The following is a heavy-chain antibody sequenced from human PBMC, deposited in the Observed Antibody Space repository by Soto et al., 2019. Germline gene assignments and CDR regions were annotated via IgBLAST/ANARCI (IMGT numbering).Heavy chain of an antibody. CDR2: ISGYNGNT. CDR1: GYSFTTYG. CDR3: AREGPAACYYCGMDV. V-gene: IGHV1-18*01. J-gene: IGHJ6*02. Sequence: QVQLVQSGGEVKKPGASVKVSCKTSGYSFTTYGISWVRQAPGQGLEWMGWISGYNGNTNYAQKFQGRVTMTTDTSRSTADVELRSLGSDDTAVYYCAREGPAACYYCGMDVWGQGSTVAVSS.